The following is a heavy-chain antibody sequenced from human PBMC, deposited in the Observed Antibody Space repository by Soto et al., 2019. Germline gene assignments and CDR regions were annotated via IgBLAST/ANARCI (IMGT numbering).Heavy chain of an antibody. CDR3: ARQALDMVGSGWSNYYYYYGMDV. Sequence: LGESLKISCXGSGYSFTSYWIGWVRQMPGKGLEWMGIIYPGDSDTRYSPSFQGQVTISADKSISTAYLQWSSLKASDTAMYYCARQALDMVGSGWSNYYYYYGMDVWGQGTTVTVSS. J-gene: IGHJ6*02. CDR2: IYPGDSDT. CDR1: GYSFTSYW. D-gene: IGHD6-19*01. V-gene: IGHV5-51*01.